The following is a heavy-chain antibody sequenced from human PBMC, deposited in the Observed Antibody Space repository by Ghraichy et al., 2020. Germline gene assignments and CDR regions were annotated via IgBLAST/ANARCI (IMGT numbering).Heavy chain of an antibody. Sequence: LSLTCAASGFTFTTYAMNWVRQAPGKGLEWVSVISHSGGNTYYADSVKGRFTISRDNSKSTLYLQMNSLRAEDTAVYYCAKEGGNYYDSSGYYLPAPLWYWGQGTLVTVSS. CDR3: AKEGGNYYDSSGYYLPAPLWY. D-gene: IGHD3-22*01. J-gene: IGHJ4*02. V-gene: IGHV3-23*01. CDR1: GFTFTTYA. CDR2: ISHSGGNT.